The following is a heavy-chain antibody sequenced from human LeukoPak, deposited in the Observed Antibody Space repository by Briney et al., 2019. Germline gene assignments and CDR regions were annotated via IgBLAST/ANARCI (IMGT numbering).Heavy chain of an antibody. V-gene: IGHV3-23*01. Sequence: GGTLRLSCAASGFTFSSYGMSWVRQAPGKGLEWVSAISGSGGSTYYADSVKGRFTISRDNSKNTLYLQMNSLRAEDTAVYYCAKEGRYSSGWYGFDYWGQGTLVTVSS. CDR1: GFTFSSYG. D-gene: IGHD6-19*01. J-gene: IGHJ4*02. CDR2: ISGSGGST. CDR3: AKEGRYSSGWYGFDY.